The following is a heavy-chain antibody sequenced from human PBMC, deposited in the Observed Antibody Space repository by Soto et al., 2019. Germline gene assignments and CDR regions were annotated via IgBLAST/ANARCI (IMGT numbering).Heavy chain of an antibody. D-gene: IGHD3-10*01. V-gene: IGHV1-2*04. J-gene: IGHJ4*02. Sequence: QVQLVQSGAEVKKPGASVKVSCKASGYTFTGYYMHWVRQAPGQGLEWMGWINPNSGGTNYAQKFQGWVTMTRDTAISTDYMELGRLRSDDTAVYYCAKDMVRGEASHFDYWGQGTLVTVSS. CDR1: GYTFTGYY. CDR3: AKDMVRGEASHFDY. CDR2: INPNSGGT.